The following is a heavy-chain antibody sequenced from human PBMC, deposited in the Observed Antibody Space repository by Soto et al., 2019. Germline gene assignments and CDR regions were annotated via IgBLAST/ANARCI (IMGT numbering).Heavy chain of an antibody. CDR3: ARAPGFYGDFFDY. CDR1: GFPFDDYG. V-gene: IGHV3-20*04. D-gene: IGHD4-17*01. CDR2: INRDGGST. J-gene: IGHJ4*02. Sequence: GGSLRLSCAAFGFPFDDYGMSWVRQAPGKGLEWVSGINRDGGSTGYAGSVKGRFTVSRDNAKNSLYLQMNSLRADDTAFYYCARAPGFYGDFFDYWGQGTLVTVSS.